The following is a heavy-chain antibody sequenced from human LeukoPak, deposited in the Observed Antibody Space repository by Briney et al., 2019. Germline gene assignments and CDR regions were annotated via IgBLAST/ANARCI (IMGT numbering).Heavy chain of an antibody. CDR1: GFTLSSYA. Sequence: GGSLRLSCAASGFTLSSYAMTWVRQAPGRGLEWVSSVDGGGGGTYYADSVKGRFTISRDNSKDTLYLQMNSLRAEDTAVYYCARDSRGYSTYFDYWGQGTLVTVSS. J-gene: IGHJ4*02. D-gene: IGHD3-22*01. CDR3: ARDSRGYSTYFDY. V-gene: IGHV3-23*01. CDR2: VDGGGGGT.